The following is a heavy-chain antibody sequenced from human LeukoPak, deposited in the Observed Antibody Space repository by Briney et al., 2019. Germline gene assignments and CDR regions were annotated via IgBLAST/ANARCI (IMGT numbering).Heavy chain of an antibody. CDR3: AKGAEVTVRGVIVYYFDY. J-gene: IGHJ4*02. D-gene: IGHD3-10*01. CDR1: GSTFSSYA. CDR2: ISGSGGST. Sequence: GGSLRLSCAASGSTFSSYAMSWVRQAPGKGLEWVSAISGSGGSTYYADSVKGRFTISRDNSKNTLYLQMNSLRAEDTAVYYCAKGAEVTVRGVIVYYFDYWGQGTLVTVSS. V-gene: IGHV3-23*01.